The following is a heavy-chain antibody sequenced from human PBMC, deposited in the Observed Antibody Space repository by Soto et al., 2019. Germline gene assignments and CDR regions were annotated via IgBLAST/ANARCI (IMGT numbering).Heavy chain of an antibody. CDR2: IYYSGST. Sequence: QVQLQESGPGLVKPSETLSLTCTVSGGSISSYYWSWIRQPPGKGLEWIGYIYYSGSTNYNPSLKSRVTISVDTSKNQFSLKLSSVTAADTAVYYCARGGKYFQHWGQGTLVTVSS. CDR3: ARGGKYFQH. V-gene: IGHV4-59*01. D-gene: IGHD6-13*01. CDR1: GGSISSYY. J-gene: IGHJ1*01.